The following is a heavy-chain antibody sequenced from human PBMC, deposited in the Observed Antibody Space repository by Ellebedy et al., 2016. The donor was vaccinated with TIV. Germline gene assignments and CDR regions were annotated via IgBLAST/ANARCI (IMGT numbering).Heavy chain of an antibody. V-gene: IGHV3-43D*03. CDR1: GFTFDDYA. CDR2: ISWDGGST. D-gene: IGHD3-10*01. Sequence: GGSLRLSXAASGFTFDDYAMHWVRQAPGKGLEWVSLISWDGGSTYYADSVKGRFTISRDNSKNSLYPQMNSLRAEDTALYYCATLYGSGSYYNRDPYYYYGMDVWGQGTTVTVSS. J-gene: IGHJ6*02. CDR3: ATLYGSGSYYNRDPYYYYGMDV.